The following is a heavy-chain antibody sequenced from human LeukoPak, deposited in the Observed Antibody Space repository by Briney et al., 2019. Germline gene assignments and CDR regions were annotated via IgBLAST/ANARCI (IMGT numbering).Heavy chain of an antibody. CDR2: IRYDGSNK. CDR1: GFTFSSYG. V-gene: IGHV3-30*02. D-gene: IGHD3-22*01. Sequence: GGSLRLSCAASGFTFSSYGMHWVRQAPGKGLEWVAFIRYDGSNKYYADSVKGRFTISSDNSMNTLYLQMNSLRAEDTAVYYCAKVRGRGYYDSSGLAFDYWGQGTLVTVSS. CDR3: AKVRGRGYYDSSGLAFDY. J-gene: IGHJ4*02.